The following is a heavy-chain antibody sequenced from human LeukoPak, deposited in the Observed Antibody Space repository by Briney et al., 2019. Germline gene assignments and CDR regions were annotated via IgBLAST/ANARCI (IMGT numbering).Heavy chain of an antibody. Sequence: AASVTVSCKASGYTFTGYYMHWVRQAPGQGLEWMGWINPNSGGTNYAQKFQGRVTMTRDTSISTAYMELSGLRSDDTAVYYCARVTYYGSGSPPDYWGQGTLVTVSS. CDR1: GYTFTGYY. CDR3: ARVTYYGSGSPPDY. V-gene: IGHV1-2*02. J-gene: IGHJ4*02. D-gene: IGHD3-10*01. CDR2: INPNSGGT.